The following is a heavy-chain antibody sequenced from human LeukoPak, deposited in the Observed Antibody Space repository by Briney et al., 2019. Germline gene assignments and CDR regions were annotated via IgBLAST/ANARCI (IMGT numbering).Heavy chain of an antibody. CDR2: IYHSGST. CDR3: ARVSSSWYKQTGGAFDI. D-gene: IGHD6-13*01. V-gene: IGHV4-38-2*02. Sequence: SETLSLTCTVSGYSISSGYYWGWIRQPPGKGLEWIGSIYHSGSTYYNPSLKSRVTISVDTSKNQFSLKLSSVTAADTAVYYCARVSSSWYKQTGGAFDIWGQGTMVTVSS. J-gene: IGHJ3*02. CDR1: GYSISSGYY.